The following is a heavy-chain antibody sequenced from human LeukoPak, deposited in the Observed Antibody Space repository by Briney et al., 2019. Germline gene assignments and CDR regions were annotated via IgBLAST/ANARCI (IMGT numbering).Heavy chain of an antibody. CDR3: NPYYYDSSGYYYDY. V-gene: IGHV3-21*01. CDR2: ISSSSSYI. CDR1: GFTFSSYS. Sequence: PGGSLRLSCAASGFTFSSYSMNWVRQAPGEGLEWVSSISSSSSYIYYADSVKGRFTISRDNAKNSLYLQMNSLRAEDTAVYYCNPYYYDSSGYYYDYWGQGTLVTVSS. D-gene: IGHD3-22*01. J-gene: IGHJ4*02.